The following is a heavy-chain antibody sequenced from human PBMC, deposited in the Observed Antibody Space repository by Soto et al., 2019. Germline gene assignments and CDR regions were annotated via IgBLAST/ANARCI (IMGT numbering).Heavy chain of an antibody. CDR1: GYTFTSYA. D-gene: IGHD3-3*01. CDR2: INAGNGNT. Sequence: QVQLVQSGAEVKKPGASVKVSCKASGYTFTSYAIHWVRQAPGQRLEWMGWINAGNGNTKYSQNFQGRVTITRDTSASTAYMELSSLGSEDTAVFYCGRDPRPGGWSGANYGMDVWGQGTALTVSS. CDR3: GRDPRPGGWSGANYGMDV. V-gene: IGHV1-3*01. J-gene: IGHJ6*02.